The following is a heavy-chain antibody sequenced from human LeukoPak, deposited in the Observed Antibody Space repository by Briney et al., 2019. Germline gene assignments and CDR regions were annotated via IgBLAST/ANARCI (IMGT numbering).Heavy chain of an antibody. D-gene: IGHD2/OR15-2a*01. CDR3: ARADETNMDY. V-gene: IGHV3-33*01. Sequence: GGSLRLSCAVSGFIFSRYGMHWVRQAPGKGPEWVAVIWYDGSKEYYADSVKGRFTVSRDNSKNTLFLEINSLRAEDTALYYCARADETNMDYWGQGALVMVST. J-gene: IGHJ4*02. CDR2: IWYDGSKE. CDR1: GFIFSRYG.